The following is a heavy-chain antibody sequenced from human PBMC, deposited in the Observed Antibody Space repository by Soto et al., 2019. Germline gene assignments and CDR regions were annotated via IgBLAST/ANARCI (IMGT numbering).Heavy chain of an antibody. D-gene: IGHD1-1*01. CDR1: GYTFITYG. CDR3: ARGTYKDF. CDR2: ISAYNGNT. V-gene: IGHV1-18*01. J-gene: IGHJ4*02. Sequence: QVQLVQSGAEVKKPGASVKVSCKASGYTFITYGINWVRQAPGQGLEWMAWISAYNGNTYYAQNFQGRVTITTDTSTSIAYMELRSLRSDDTAIYYCARGTYKDFWGQGTRVTVSS.